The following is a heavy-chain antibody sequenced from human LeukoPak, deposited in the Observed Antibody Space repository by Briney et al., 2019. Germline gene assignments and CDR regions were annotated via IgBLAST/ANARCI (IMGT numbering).Heavy chain of an antibody. J-gene: IGHJ4*02. CDR3: ARLSDCTNGVCYQFDY. CDR2: LYPGDSDT. CDR1: GYSFTTYW. D-gene: IGHD2-8*01. V-gene: IGHV5-51*01. Sequence: GESLKISCKGSGYSFTTYWIGWVCQMPGKGLEWMGILYPGDSDTRYSPSFQGQVTISADKSISSAYVQWSSLKASDTAMYYCARLSDCTNGVCYQFDYWGQGTLVTVSS.